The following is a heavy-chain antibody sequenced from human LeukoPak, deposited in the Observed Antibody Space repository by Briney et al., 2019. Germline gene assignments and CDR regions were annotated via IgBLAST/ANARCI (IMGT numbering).Heavy chain of an antibody. Sequence: SGTLSLTCGVSGGSISSTNWWTWVRQPPGKGLEWIGEVDLLGSTNYNPSLGSRVTISTDKSENHVSLKLTSVTAADTAVYYCAREGDPFRPLDYSGQGTLVTVSS. D-gene: IGHD2/OR15-2a*01. CDR3: AREGDPFRPLDY. CDR2: VDLLGST. V-gene: IGHV4-4*02. J-gene: IGHJ4*02. CDR1: GGSISSTNW.